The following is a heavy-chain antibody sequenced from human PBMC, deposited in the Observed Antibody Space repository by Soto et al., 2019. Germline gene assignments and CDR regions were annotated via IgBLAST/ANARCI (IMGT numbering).Heavy chain of an antibody. D-gene: IGHD3-9*01. CDR2: ISAYNGNT. V-gene: IGHV1-18*04. CDR1: GYTFTSYG. J-gene: IGHJ6*02. CDR3: ASQRYFDWLLSQDYYGMDV. Sequence: QVQLVQSGAEVKKPGASVKVSCKASGYTFTSYGISWVRQAPGQGLEWMGWISAYNGNTNYAQKLQGRVTMTTDTSTSTAYMELRSLRSDDTAVYYCASQRYFDWLLSQDYYGMDVWGQGTTVTVSS.